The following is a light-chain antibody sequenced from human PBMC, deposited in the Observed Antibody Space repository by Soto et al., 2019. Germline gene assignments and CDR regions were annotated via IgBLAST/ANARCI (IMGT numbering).Light chain of an antibody. CDR2: EVS. J-gene: IGLJ1*01. Sequence: QSVLTQPASVSGSPGQSITISCTATSSDVGGYNYVSWYQQHPGKAPKLMIYEVSNRPSGVSNRFSGSKSGNTASLTISGLQAEDEADYYCSSYTSSSTLVFGNGTKGTVL. CDR3: SSYTSSSTLV. V-gene: IGLV2-14*01. CDR1: SSDVGGYNY.